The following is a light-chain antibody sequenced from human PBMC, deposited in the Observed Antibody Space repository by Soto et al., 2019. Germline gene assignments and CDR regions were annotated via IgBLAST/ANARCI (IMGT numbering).Light chain of an antibody. Sequence: EIVLTQSPGTLSLSPGERATLSCRASQSISSNFLAWYQQKPGQAPRLLIYGASSRATGIPDRFSGSGSGKDFTLTISRLEPEDFAVYSCQQYGSSPLTFGGGTKVDIK. CDR1: QSISSNF. J-gene: IGKJ4*01. CDR2: GAS. CDR3: QQYGSSPLT. V-gene: IGKV3-20*01.